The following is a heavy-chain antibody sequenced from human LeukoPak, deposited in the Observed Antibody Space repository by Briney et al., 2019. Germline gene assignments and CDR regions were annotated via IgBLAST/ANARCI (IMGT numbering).Heavy chain of an antibody. CDR3: ARTVSGDYYGMDV. CDR2: TSYSGST. Sequence: PSETLSLTCTVSGGSISSYYWSWIRQPPGKGLEWIGYTSYSGSTNYNPSLKSRVTMSVDTSKDQFCLRLISVTAADTAVYYCARTVSGDYYGMDVWGQGTTVTVSS. D-gene: IGHD1-26*01. CDR1: GGSISSYY. J-gene: IGHJ6*02. V-gene: IGHV4-59*08.